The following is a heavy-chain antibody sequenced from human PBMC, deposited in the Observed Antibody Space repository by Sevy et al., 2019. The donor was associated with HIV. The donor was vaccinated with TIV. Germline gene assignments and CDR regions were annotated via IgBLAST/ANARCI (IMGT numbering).Heavy chain of an antibody. CDR1: GYTFTSYG. CDR3: GRRGIETLYYDFWSGYYGAFDI. CDR2: ISAYNGNT. Sequence: ASVKVSCKASGYTFTSYGISWVRQAPGQGLEWMGWISAYNGNTNYAQKLQGRVTMTTDTSTGTAYMELRSLRSDDTVVYYCGRRGIETLYYDFWSGYYGAFDIWGQGTMVTVSS. V-gene: IGHV1-18*01. D-gene: IGHD3-3*01. J-gene: IGHJ3*02.